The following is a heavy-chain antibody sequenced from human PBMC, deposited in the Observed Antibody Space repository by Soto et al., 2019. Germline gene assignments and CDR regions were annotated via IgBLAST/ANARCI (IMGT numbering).Heavy chain of an antibody. V-gene: IGHV3-66*01. CDR3: ARDFYYHGSGTMGGYFAY. Sequence: EVQLVESGGGLVQPGGSLRLSCAASGVTVSSNYMSWVRQAPGKGLEWVSVIYSGGSTYYADSVKGRFTISRDNSKNTLYLQMNRLRGEDTAVFYCARDFYYHGSGTMGGYFAYWGQGTLVTVSS. CDR2: IYSGGST. D-gene: IGHD3-10*01. CDR1: GVTVSSNY. J-gene: IGHJ4*02.